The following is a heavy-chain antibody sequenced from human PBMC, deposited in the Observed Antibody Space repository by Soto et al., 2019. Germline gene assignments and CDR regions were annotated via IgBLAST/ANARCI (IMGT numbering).Heavy chain of an antibody. CDR3: VKEMGYYDSSGYYSYYFDY. J-gene: IGHJ4*02. V-gene: IGHV3-64D*08. CDR2: ISSNGGST. D-gene: IGHD3-22*01. Sequence: GGSLRLSCSASGFTFSSYAMHWVRQAPGKGLEYVSAISSNGGSTYYADSVKGRFTISRDNSKNTLYLQMSSLRAEDTAVYYCVKEMGYYDSSGYYSYYFDYWGQGTLVTVSS. CDR1: GFTFSSYA.